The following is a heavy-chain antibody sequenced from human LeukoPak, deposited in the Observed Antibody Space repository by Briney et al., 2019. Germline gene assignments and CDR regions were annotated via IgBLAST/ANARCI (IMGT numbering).Heavy chain of an antibody. V-gene: IGHV3-23*01. CDR3: ARGKGRIAALGRGIDY. CDR1: GFIFNTYV. CDR2: IGQSGTAT. J-gene: IGHJ4*02. Sequence: PGGSLRLSCSASGFIFNTYVMTWIRQAPGMGLEWVSSIGQSGTATYYADSVKGRFTISRDNSKNTVYLQMNSLRAEDTAVYYCARGKGRIAALGRGIDYWGQGTLVTVSS. D-gene: IGHD6-6*01.